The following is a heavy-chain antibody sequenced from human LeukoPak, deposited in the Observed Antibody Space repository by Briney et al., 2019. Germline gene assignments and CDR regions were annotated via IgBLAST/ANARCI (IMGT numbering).Heavy chain of an antibody. CDR2: INTNNGNT. Sequence: ASVKVSCKASGYTFTSYVFSGVGQAPGQGREGRGWINTNNGNTNYVKRLQGRVTMTTDTSTSTAYMERRRLTSDDTAVYYCAGEREETYGSGSYTFNNGGKGTLATVS. D-gene: IGHD3-10*01. V-gene: IGHV1-18*01. J-gene: IGHJ4*02. CDR3: AGEREETYGSGSYTFNN. CDR1: GYTFTSYV.